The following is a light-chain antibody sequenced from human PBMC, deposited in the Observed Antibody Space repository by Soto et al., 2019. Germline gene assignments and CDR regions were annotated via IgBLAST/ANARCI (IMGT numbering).Light chain of an antibody. CDR3: QQYNNWPPLT. J-gene: IGKJ4*01. CDR2: GAS. V-gene: IGKV3-15*01. CDR1: QSVSSN. Sequence: EIVMTQSPATLSVSPGERATLSCRASQSVSSNLAWYTQKPGQAPRLLIYGASTRATGIPARFSGSGSGTEFTLTISSLQSEDFAVYYCQQYNNWPPLTFGGGTKVEIK.